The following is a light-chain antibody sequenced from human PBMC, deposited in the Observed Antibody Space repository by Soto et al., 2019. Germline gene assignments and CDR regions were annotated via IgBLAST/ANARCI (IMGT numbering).Light chain of an antibody. CDR2: DAS. Sequence: DIQMTQSPSTLSASVGDRVTITCRASQSISSWLAWYQQKPGKAPKLLIYDASRLESGVPSRFSGSGSGTEFTLTISSLQPYDFATYYCQQYNSYSRTFGQGTKVDIK. V-gene: IGKV1-5*01. CDR3: QQYNSYSRT. CDR1: QSISSW. J-gene: IGKJ1*01.